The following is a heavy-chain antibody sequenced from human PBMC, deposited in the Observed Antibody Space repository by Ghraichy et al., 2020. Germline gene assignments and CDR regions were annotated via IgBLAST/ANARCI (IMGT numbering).Heavy chain of an antibody. Sequence: SETLSLNCTVSGGSISTSYWSWIRQSPGKGLEWIGLIYYSGNTNYNPSLKTRVTISGDTSKNHFSLKLNTVTAADTAVYYCARGKTGGSFYGNYFDYWGQGILVTVSS. CDR3: ARGKTGGSFYGNYFDY. D-gene: IGHD2-8*02. CDR2: IYYSGNT. J-gene: IGHJ4*02. V-gene: IGHV4-59*08. CDR1: GGSISTSY.